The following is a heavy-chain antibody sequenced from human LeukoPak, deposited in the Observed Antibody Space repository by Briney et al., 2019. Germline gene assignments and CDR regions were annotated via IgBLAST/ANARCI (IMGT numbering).Heavy chain of an antibody. J-gene: IGHJ6*03. V-gene: IGHV1-69*05. D-gene: IGHD2-2*01. CDR1: GGTFSSYA. CDR3: ARGPHIVVVPAAIDYYYYMDV. CDR2: IIPIFGTA. Sequence: SVKVSCKASGGTFSSYAISWVRQAPGQGLEWMGGIIPIFGTANYAQQFQGRVTITTDESTSTAYMELSSLRSEDTAVYYCARGPHIVVVPAAIDYYYYMDVWGKGTTVTVSS.